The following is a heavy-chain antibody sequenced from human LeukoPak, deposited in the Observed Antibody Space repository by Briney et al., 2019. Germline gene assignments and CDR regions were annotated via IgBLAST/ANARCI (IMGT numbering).Heavy chain of an antibody. Sequence: SETLSLTCTVSGGSISSGDYYWSWIRQPPGKGLEWLGYIYYSGSTYYNPSLKSRVTISVDTSKNQFSLKLSSVTAADTAVYYCARGGIGDYGGYLDYWGQGTLVTVSS. CDR3: ARGGIGDYGGYLDY. V-gene: IGHV4-30-4*01. J-gene: IGHJ4*02. CDR1: GGSISSGDYY. D-gene: IGHD4-17*01. CDR2: IYYSGST.